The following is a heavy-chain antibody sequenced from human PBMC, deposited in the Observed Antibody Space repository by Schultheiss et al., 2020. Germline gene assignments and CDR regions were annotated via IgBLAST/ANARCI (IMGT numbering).Heavy chain of an antibody. Sequence: GESLKISCAASGFTFSSYWMSWVRQAPGKGLEWVANIKQDGSEKYYVDSVKGRFTISRDNAKNSLYLQMNSLRAEDTAVYYCARLYYYDSSGYYFPHYFDYWGQGTLVTVSS. CDR3: ARLYYYDSSGYYFPHYFDY. V-gene: IGHV3-7*01. CDR2: IKQDGSEK. J-gene: IGHJ4*02. D-gene: IGHD3-22*01. CDR1: GFTFSSYW.